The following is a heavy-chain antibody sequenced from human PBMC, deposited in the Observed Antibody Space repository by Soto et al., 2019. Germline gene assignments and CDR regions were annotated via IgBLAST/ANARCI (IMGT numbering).Heavy chain of an antibody. D-gene: IGHD1-26*01. J-gene: IGHJ5*02. CDR1: GGTFSSYA. CDR3: ARDSPLVGATGGNWFDP. Sequence: QVQLVQSGAEVKKPGSSVKVSCKASGGTFSSYAISWVRQAPGQGLEWMGGIIPIFGTANYAQKFQGRVTITADKSTSTAYMELSSLRSEDTAVYYCARDSPLVGATGGNWFDPWGQGTLVTVSS. V-gene: IGHV1-69*06. CDR2: IIPIFGTA.